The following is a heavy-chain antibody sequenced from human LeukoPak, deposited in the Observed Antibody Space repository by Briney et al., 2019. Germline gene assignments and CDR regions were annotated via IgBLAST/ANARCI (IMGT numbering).Heavy chain of an antibody. CDR2: MNPNSGNT. Sequence: ASVKVTCKASGYTFTSYDINWVRQATGQGLEWMGWMNPNSGNTGYAQKFQGRVTITRNTSISTAYMELSSLRSEDTAVYYCARAPSTHYDFWSGYYYYMDVWGKGTTVTVSS. CDR1: GYTFTSYD. V-gene: IGHV1-8*03. CDR3: ARAPSTHYDFWSGYYYYMDV. D-gene: IGHD3-3*01. J-gene: IGHJ6*03.